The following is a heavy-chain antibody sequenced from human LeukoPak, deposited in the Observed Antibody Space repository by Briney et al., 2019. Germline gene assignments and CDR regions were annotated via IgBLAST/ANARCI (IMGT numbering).Heavy chain of an antibody. D-gene: IGHD2-2*01. CDR1: GYTFTSYG. CDR3: ARDPIIVVVPAAPRDNWFDP. J-gene: IGHJ5*02. Sequence: ASVKVSCKASGYTFTSYGISWVRQAPGQGLEWMGWISAYNGNTNYAQKLQGRVTMTTDTSTSTAYMELRSLRSDDTAVYYCARDPIIVVVPAAPRDNWFDPWGQGTLVTASS. V-gene: IGHV1-18*01. CDR2: ISAYNGNT.